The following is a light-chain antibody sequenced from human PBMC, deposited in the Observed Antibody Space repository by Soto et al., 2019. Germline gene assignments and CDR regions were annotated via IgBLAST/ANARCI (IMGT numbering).Light chain of an antibody. CDR2: KAS. V-gene: IGKV1-5*03. CDR3: QQTYSTPFT. Sequence: DIQMPQSPSTLSGSVGDRVTITCRASQTISSWLAWYQQKPGKAPKLLIYKASTLKSGVPSRFSGGGSGTDFTLTISNLQPEDFATYFCQQTYSTPFTVGPGTKVDI. J-gene: IGKJ3*01. CDR1: QTISSW.